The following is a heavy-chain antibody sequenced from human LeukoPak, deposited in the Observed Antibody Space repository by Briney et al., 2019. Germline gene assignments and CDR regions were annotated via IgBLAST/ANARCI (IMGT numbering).Heavy chain of an antibody. J-gene: IGHJ3*02. V-gene: IGHV3-48*01. CDR3: ARGFPRILHYDILTGDAFDI. CDR2: ISSSSSTI. D-gene: IGHD3-9*01. Sequence: GGSLRLSCAASGFTFSSYSMNWVRQAPGKGLEWVSYISSSSSTIYYADSVKGRFTISRDNSKNTLYPQMNSLRAEDTAVYYCARGFPRILHYDILTGDAFDIWGQGTMVTVSS. CDR1: GFTFSSYS.